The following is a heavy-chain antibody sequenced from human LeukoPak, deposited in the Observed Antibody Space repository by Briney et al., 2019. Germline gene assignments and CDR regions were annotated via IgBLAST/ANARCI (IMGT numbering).Heavy chain of an antibody. V-gene: IGHV4-34*01. D-gene: IGHD3-22*01. Sequence: SETLSLTCAVYGGSFSGYYWSWIRQPPGKGLEWIREINHSGSTNYNPSLKSRVTISVDTSKNQFSLKLSSVTAADTAVYYCATRRIYYYDSSGYAYWGQGTLVTVSS. CDR1: GGSFSGYY. CDR2: INHSGST. J-gene: IGHJ4*02. CDR3: ATRRIYYYDSSGYAY.